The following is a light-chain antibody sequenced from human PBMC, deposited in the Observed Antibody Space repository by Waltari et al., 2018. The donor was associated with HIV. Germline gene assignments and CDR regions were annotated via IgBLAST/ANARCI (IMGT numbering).Light chain of an antibody. Sequence: SSELTQDPAVSVALGQTVRITCTGASLRRYYASWYQQKPGQAPVLVIYGKNNRPSGTPDRFSGSSSGNTASLTITGAQAEDEADYYCNSRDSSGNHVVFGGGTKLTVL. CDR1: SLRRYY. J-gene: IGLJ2*01. V-gene: IGLV3-19*01. CDR3: NSRDSSGNHVV. CDR2: GKN.